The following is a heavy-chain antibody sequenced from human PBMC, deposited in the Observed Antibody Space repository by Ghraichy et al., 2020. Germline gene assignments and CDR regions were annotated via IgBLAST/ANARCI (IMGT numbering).Heavy chain of an antibody. CDR2: IRSKANSYAT. CDR3: TRHRLYYYGMDV. V-gene: IGHV3-73*01. CDR1: GFTFSGSA. Sequence: GGSLRLSCAASGFTFSGSAMHWVRQASGKGLEWVGRIRSKANSYATAYAASVKGRFTISRDDSKNTAYLQMNSLKTEDTAVYYCTRHRLYYYGMDVWGQGTTVTVSS. J-gene: IGHJ6*02.